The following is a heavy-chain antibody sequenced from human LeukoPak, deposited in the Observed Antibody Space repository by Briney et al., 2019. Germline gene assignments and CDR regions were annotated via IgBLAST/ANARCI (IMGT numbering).Heavy chain of an antibody. V-gene: IGHV1-8*01. Sequence: GASVKVSCKASGYTFTSYDINWVRQAPGQGLEWMGWMNPNSGNTGYAQKFQGRVTMTRNTSISTAYMELSSLRSEDTAVYYCARHQSSSSSPWYYYYGMDVWGQGTTVTVSS. CDR2: MNPNSGNT. D-gene: IGHD6-6*01. CDR1: GYTFTSYD. CDR3: ARHQSSSSSPWYYYYGMDV. J-gene: IGHJ6*02.